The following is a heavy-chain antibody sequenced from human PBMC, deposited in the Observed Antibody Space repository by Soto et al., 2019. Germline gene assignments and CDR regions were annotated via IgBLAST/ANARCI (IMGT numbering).Heavy chain of an antibody. CDR1: GGSIRSSSHY. CDR3: AGEMRQQSGDSHFRYFDL. CDR2: IYFSGST. J-gene: IGHJ2*01. V-gene: IGHV4-31*10. D-gene: IGHD3-3*02. Sequence: QVQLQESGPGLVEPSQTLSLTCTVSGGSIRSSSHYWSWLRHHPGTGLEWIGFIYFSGSTFYNPSLKSRVTISVEGSRNQVSPEPTSVSAGDTAMDFWAGEMRQQSGDSHFRYFDLRGRGTQVAVSS.